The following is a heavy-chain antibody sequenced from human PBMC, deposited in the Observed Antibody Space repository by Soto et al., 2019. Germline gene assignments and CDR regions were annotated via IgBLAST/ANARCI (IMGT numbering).Heavy chain of an antibody. CDR3: ATESSGWYHY. V-gene: IGHV4-34*01. CDR1: GGSFSGYY. Sequence: NRSETLSLTCAVYGGSFSGYYWSWIRQPPGKGLEWIGEINHSGSTNYNPSLKSRVTISVDTSKNQFSLKLSSVTAADTAVYYCATESSGWYHYWGQGTLVTVSS. CDR2: INHSGST. D-gene: IGHD6-19*01. J-gene: IGHJ4*02.